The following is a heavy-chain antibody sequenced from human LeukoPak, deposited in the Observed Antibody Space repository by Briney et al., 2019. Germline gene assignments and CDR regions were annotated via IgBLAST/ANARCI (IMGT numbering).Heavy chain of an antibody. J-gene: IGHJ3*02. D-gene: IGHD5-18*01. Sequence: SETLSLTCTVPGGSISSSSYYWGWIRQPPGKGLEWIGSIYYSGSTYYNPSLKSRVTISVDTSKNQFSLKLSSVTAADTAVYYCASPYSYGDAFDIWGQETMVTVSS. CDR1: GGSISSSSYY. CDR3: ASPYSYGDAFDI. V-gene: IGHV4-39*01. CDR2: IYYSGST.